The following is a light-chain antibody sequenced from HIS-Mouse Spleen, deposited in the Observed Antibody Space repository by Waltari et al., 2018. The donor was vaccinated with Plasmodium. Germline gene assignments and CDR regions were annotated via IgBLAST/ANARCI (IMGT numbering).Light chain of an antibody. V-gene: IGKV1-5*03. Sequence: DIQMTKSPSTLSASVGDRVTITCRASQSISSWLAWYQQKPGKAPKLLIYKASSLESGVPSRFSGSGSGTEFTLTISSLQPDDFATYYCQQYNSYSGTFSQGTKLEIK. CDR3: QQYNSYSGT. CDR2: KAS. J-gene: IGKJ2*01. CDR1: QSISSW.